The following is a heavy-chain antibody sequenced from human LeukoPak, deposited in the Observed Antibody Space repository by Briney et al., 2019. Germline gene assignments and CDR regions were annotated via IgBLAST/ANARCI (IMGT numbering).Heavy chain of an antibody. D-gene: IGHD3-10*01. J-gene: IGHJ4*02. V-gene: IGHV1-2*02. CDR3: ARDLFYSVSGTYYNVGRVFNY. CDR2: INPNSGGT. Sequence: ASVKVSCKASGFTFTGYYKHWVRQAPGQGLEWMGWINPNSGGTNYAQKFQGRVTMTRDTSITTAYMELTSLRSDDTAVYYCARDLFYSVSGTYYNVGRVFNYWGQGTLVTVSS. CDR1: GFTFTGYY.